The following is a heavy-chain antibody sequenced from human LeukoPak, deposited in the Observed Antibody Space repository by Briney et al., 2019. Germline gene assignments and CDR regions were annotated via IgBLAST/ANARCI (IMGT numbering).Heavy chain of an antibody. CDR3: ARVYCSSTSCSNWFDP. D-gene: IGHD2-2*01. V-gene: IGHV1-69*04. CDR2: IIPILGIA. Sequence: GASVTVSCKASGGTFSSYAISWVRQAPGQGLEWMGRIIPILGIANYAQKFQGRVTITADKSTSTAYMELSSLRSEDTAVYYCARVYCSSTSCSNWFDPWGQGTLVTVSS. J-gene: IGHJ5*02. CDR1: GGTFSSYA.